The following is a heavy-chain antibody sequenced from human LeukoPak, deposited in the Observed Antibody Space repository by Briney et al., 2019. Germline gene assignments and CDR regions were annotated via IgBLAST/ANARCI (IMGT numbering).Heavy chain of an antibody. D-gene: IGHD3-22*01. J-gene: IGHJ4*02. V-gene: IGHV3-11*01. CDR2: ISSSGTTT. Sequence: GGSLRLSCAASGLTFSDYYMSWIRQAPGKGLEWVSYISSSGTTTYYADSVKGRFTISRDNAKNSLYLQMNSLRAEDTAVYFCARWDSSGCLDYWGQGTLVTVSS. CDR1: GLTFSDYY. CDR3: ARWDSSGCLDY.